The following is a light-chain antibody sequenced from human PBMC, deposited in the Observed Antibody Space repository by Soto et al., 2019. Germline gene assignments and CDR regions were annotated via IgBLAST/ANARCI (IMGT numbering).Light chain of an antibody. CDR2: EVS. CDR1: SSDIGGYNY. J-gene: IGLJ1*01. V-gene: IGLV2-14*01. Sequence: QSALTQPASVYGSPGQSITISCTGASSDIGGYNYVSWYQQHPGKAPKLMIYEVSNRPSGVSNRFSGSKSDNTASLTISGLQAEDEADYYCSSYTSTSTLYVFGTGTKLTVL. CDR3: SSYTSTSTLYV.